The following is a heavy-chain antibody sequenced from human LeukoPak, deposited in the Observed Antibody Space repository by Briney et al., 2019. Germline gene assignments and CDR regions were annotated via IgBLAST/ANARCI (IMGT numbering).Heavy chain of an antibody. Sequence: GGSLRLSCAASGFTFSSYGMHWVRQAPGKGLEWVAVISYDGSNKYYADSVKGRFTISRDNSKNMLYLQMNSLRAEDTAVYYCAKPKNGVYGDYIDYWGQGTLVTVSS. CDR2: ISYDGSNK. D-gene: IGHD4-17*01. V-gene: IGHV3-30*18. J-gene: IGHJ4*02. CDR1: GFTFSSYG. CDR3: AKPKNGVYGDYIDY.